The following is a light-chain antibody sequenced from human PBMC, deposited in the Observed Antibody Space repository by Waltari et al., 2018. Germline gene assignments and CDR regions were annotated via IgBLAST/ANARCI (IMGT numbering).Light chain of an antibody. V-gene: IGKV2-30*01. CDR3: MQGTNWPQS. CDR1: QSHVYSDGNIY. Sequence: DVVMTQSPLSLPVTLGQPASISCRSSQSHVYSDGNIYLNWFQPRPGQSPRRLIYKVSRRDSGVPDRFSGSGSGTDFTLRISRVEAEDVGLYFCMQGTNWPQSFGQGTKLEIK. CDR2: KVS. J-gene: IGKJ2*03.